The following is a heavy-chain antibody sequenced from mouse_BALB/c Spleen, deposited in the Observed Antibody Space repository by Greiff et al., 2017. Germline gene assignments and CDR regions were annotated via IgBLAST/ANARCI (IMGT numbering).Heavy chain of an antibody. J-gene: IGHJ2*01. CDR3: TRSGYFDY. D-gene: IGHD3-1*01. CDR1: GYTFTSYY. CDR2: INPSNGGT. V-gene: IGHV1S81*02. Sequence: VQLQQSGAELVKPGASVKLSCKASGYTFTSYYMYWVKQRPGQGLEWIGEINPSNGGTNFNEKFKSKATLTVDKSSSTAYMQLSSLTSEDSAVYYCTRSGYFDYWGQGTTLTVSS.